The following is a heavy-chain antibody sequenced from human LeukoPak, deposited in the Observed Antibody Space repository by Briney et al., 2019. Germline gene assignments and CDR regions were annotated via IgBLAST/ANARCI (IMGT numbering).Heavy chain of an antibody. CDR2: ISWNSGSI. CDR3: AKDIDYDSSGFPDY. Sequence: PGRSLRLSCAASGFTFDDYAMHWVRQAPGKGLEWVSGISWNSGSIGYADSVKGRFTISRDNAKNSLYLQMNSLRAEDTALYYCAKDIDYDSSGFPDYWGQGTLVTASS. V-gene: IGHV3-9*01. CDR1: GFTFDDYA. J-gene: IGHJ4*02. D-gene: IGHD3-22*01.